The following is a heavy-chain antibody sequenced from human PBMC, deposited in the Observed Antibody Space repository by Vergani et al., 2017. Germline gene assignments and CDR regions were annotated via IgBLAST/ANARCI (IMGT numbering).Heavy chain of an antibody. J-gene: IGHJ4*02. CDR2: INHSGST. Sequence: QVQLQQWGAGLLKPSETLSLTCAVYGGSFSGYYWSWIRQPPGKGLEWIGEINHSGSTNYNPSLKSRVTISVDTSKNQFSLKLSSVTAADTAVYYCARGPTDYGDYVGYYFDYWGQGTLVTVSS. V-gene: IGHV4-34*01. CDR1: GGSFSGYY. D-gene: IGHD4-17*01. CDR3: ARGPTDYGDYVGYYFDY.